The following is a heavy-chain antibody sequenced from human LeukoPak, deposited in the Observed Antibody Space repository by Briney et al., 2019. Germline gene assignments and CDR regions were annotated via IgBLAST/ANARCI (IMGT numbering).Heavy chain of an antibody. J-gene: IGHJ6*02. CDR1: GFTFSSYW. CDR3: ARDTNIGSWRHYYYYGMDV. Sequence: GGSLRLSCAASGFTFSSYWMHWVRQAPGKGLVWVSRISGDESSTTYADSVKGRFTISKDNAKNSLYLQMNSLRAEDTAVYYCARDTNIGSWRHYYYYGMDVWGQGTTVTVSS. CDR2: ISGDESST. D-gene: IGHD6-13*01. V-gene: IGHV3-74*01.